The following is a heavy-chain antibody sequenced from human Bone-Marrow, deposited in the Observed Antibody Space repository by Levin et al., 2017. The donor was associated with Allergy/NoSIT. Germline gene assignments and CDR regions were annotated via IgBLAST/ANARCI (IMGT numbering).Heavy chain of an antibody. Sequence: GESLKISCVASGFTFSDYYMDWVRQAPGKGLEWVGRGRDKANGYTATYAASVRDRISISRDDSRNSVYLQMSSLKTDDTAGYSCARGDGLGSADFDPGGQGSLLTVSS. CDR2: GRDKANGYTA. CDR1: GFTFSDYY. V-gene: IGHV3-72*01. J-gene: IGHJ5*02. CDR3: ARGDGLGSADFDP. D-gene: IGHD3-10*01.